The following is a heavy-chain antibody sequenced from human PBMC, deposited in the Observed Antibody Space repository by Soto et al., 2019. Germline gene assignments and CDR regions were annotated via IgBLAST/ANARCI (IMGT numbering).Heavy chain of an antibody. CDR2: IIPILGIA. D-gene: IGHD2-15*01. Sequence: SVKVYCKASGGTFSSYTISWVRQAPGQGLEWMGRIIPILGIANYAQKFQGRVTITADKSTSTAYMELSSLRSEDTAVYYCARSDCSGGSCYGAPFDYWGQGTLVTVSS. J-gene: IGHJ4*02. CDR1: GGTFSSYT. V-gene: IGHV1-69*02. CDR3: ARSDCSGGSCYGAPFDY.